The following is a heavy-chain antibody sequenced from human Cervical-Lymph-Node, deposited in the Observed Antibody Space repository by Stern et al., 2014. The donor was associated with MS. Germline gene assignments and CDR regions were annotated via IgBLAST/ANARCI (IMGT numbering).Heavy chain of an antibody. CDR1: GGTFSSIE. Sequence: VQLLQPGSSLKVSCKASGGTFSSIEISWVRQAPGQGLEWLGGISPLCGTTNYAQQVQGRVTIVADEATNTVNMELSGLRSEDTAVYYCVRDQGGIAASWGQGTLVTVSS. D-gene: IGHD6-13*01. CDR3: VRDQGGIAAS. V-gene: IGHV1-69*01. J-gene: IGHJ4*02. CDR2: ISPLCGTT.